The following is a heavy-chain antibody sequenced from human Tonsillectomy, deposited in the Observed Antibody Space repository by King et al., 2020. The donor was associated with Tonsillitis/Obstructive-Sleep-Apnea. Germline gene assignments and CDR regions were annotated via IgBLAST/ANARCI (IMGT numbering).Heavy chain of an antibody. J-gene: IGHJ4*02. V-gene: IGHV4-59*08. CDR1: SYY. Sequence: SYYWSWIRQPPGKGLEWIGYIYYSGSTNYNPSLKSRVTITVDTAKNQFSLKLSSVTAADTDVYYCARRPRDSSGYYFDFGGQGTLVTVSS. CDR2: IYYSGST. D-gene: IGHD3-22*01. CDR3: ARRPRDSSGYYFDF.